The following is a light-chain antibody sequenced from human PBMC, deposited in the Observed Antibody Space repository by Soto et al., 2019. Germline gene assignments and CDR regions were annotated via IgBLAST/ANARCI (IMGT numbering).Light chain of an antibody. CDR2: GNS. J-gene: IGLJ7*01. V-gene: IGLV1-40*01. CDR1: SSNIGAGYD. Sequence: QSVLTQPPSVSGAPGQRVTISCTGSSSNIGAGYDVHWYQQHPGTAPKLLIYGNSNRPSGVPDRFSGSKSGTSASLAITGLQDEDEADYYCQSYDSSLSGAVFGGGTQLTVL. CDR3: QSYDSSLSGAV.